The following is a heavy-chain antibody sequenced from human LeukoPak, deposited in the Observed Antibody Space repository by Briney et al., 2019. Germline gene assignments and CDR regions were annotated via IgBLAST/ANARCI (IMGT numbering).Heavy chain of an antibody. CDR2: IHNSGST. D-gene: IGHD4-17*01. V-gene: IGHV4-61*01. CDR1: GGSFSSDSYY. J-gene: IGHJ5*01. CDR3: ARTNYGDYHWFDP. Sequence: TSETLSLTCKVSGGSFSSDSYYWSWIRQPPGQGLEWIGYIHNSGSTKYNASLKSRLTISVDTSKNQFSLEVTSVTAADTAVYYCARTNYGDYHWFDPWGPGTLVTVSS.